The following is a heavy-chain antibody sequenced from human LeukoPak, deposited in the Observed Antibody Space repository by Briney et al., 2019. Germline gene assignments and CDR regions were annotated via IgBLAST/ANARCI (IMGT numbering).Heavy chain of an antibody. V-gene: IGHV1-2*04. D-gene: IGHD1-1*01. CDR1: GYTFTGYY. Sequence: ASVKVSCKASGYTFTGYYMHWVRPAPGQGLEWMGWINPNSGGTSYAQKFQGWVTMTGDTSISTAYMELSRLRSDDTAVYYCAKGTLDAFDIWGQGTMVTVSS. CDR2: INPNSGGT. J-gene: IGHJ3*02. CDR3: AKGTLDAFDI.